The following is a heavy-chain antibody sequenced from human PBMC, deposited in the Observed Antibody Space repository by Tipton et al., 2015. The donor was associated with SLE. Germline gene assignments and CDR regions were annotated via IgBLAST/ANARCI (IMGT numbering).Heavy chain of an antibody. Sequence: TLSLTCTVSGGSISSHYWSWIRQPPGKGLEWIGYIYYSGSTNYNPSLKSRVTISVDTSKNQFSLKLSSVTAADTAVYYCARSGATTGYFDYWGQGTLVTVSS. CDR1: GGSISSHY. D-gene: IGHD1-26*01. CDR2: IYYSGST. CDR3: ARSGATTGYFDY. V-gene: IGHV4-59*11. J-gene: IGHJ4*02.